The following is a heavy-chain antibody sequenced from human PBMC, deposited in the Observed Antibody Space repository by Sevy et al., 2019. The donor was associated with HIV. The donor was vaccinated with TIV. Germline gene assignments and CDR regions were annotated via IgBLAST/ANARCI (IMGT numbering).Heavy chain of an antibody. CDR1: GFTVSSNY. CDR2: IYSGGST. J-gene: IGHJ2*01. D-gene: IGHD1-26*01. V-gene: IGHV3-53*01. CDR3: ARVGGSYSAWYFDL. Sequence: GESLKISCAASGFTVSSNYMSWVRQAPGKGLEWVSVIYSGGSTYYADSVKGRFTISRDNSKNTLYLQMNSLRAEDTAVYYCARVGGSYSAWYFDLWGRGTLVTVSS.